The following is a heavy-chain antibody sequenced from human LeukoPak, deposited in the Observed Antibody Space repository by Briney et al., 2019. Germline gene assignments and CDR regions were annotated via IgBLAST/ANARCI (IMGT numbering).Heavy chain of an antibody. J-gene: IGHJ4*02. CDR1: GGSISSYY. CDR3: AREGSGWSVDY. D-gene: IGHD6-19*01. CDR2: IYYSGST. V-gene: IGHV4-59*01. Sequence: SETLSLTCTVSGGSISSYYWSWIRQPPGKGLEWIGYIYYSGSTNYNPSLKSRVTISVDTSKNQFSLKLSSVTAADTAAYYCAREGSGWSVDYWGQGILVTVSS.